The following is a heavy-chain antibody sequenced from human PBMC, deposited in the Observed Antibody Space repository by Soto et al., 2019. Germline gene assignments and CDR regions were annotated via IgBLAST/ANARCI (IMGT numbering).Heavy chain of an antibody. CDR3: GRGRKKYCSGGSCTGGSSYYMDV. CDR2: INHSGST. V-gene: IGHV4-34*01. J-gene: IGHJ6*03. Sequence: SETLSLTCAVYGGSFSGYYWSWIRQPPGKGLEWIGEINHSGSTNYNPSLKSRVTISVDTSKNQFSLKLSSVTAADTAVYYCGRGRKKYCSGGSCTGGSSYYMDVWGKGTTVTVPS. D-gene: IGHD2-15*01. CDR1: GGSFSGYY.